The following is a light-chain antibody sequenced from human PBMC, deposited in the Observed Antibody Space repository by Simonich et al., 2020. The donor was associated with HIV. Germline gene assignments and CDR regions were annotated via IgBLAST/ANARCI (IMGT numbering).Light chain of an antibody. CDR1: SGDGSYA. J-gene: IGLJ2*01. V-gene: IGLV4-69*01. Sequence: QLVLTQSPSASASLGASVKLTCTLSSGDGSYAIAWQQLQPEKGPRSLMKLNSDGSHSKGDGIPARFSGSSSGAERYLTISSLQSEDEADYYCQTWGTGIRVFGGGTKLTVL. CDR2: LNSDGSH. CDR3: QTWGTGIRV.